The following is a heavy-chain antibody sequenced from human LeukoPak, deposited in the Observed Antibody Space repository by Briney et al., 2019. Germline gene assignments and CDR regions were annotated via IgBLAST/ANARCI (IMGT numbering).Heavy chain of an antibody. CDR3: AKAPPDFWYGGDC. D-gene: IGHD3-3*01. CDR2: ISASGGST. J-gene: IGHJ4*02. CDR1: GFTLRSYA. V-gene: IGHV3-23*01. Sequence: GGSLRLSCAASGFTLRSYAMSWVRQAPGKGLEWFSAISASGGSTYYADSVKGRFTISRDNSKNTLYLQMNSLRAEDTAVYYCAKAPPDFWYGGDCWGQGTLVTVSS.